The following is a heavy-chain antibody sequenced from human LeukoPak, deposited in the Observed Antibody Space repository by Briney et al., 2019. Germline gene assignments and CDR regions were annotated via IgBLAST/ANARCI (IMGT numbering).Heavy chain of an antibody. CDR3: ARGRRITMLRGVIGLKYYMDV. D-gene: IGHD3-10*01. CDR2: IGTGGDT. CDR1: GFTFSSSD. J-gene: IGHJ6*03. V-gene: IGHV3-13*01. Sequence: GGSLRLSCAASGFTFSSSDMHWVRQAPGKGLEWVSAIGTGGDTYYEVSVKGRFTISRENAKNSLYLQMNSLRPGDTAVYYCARGRRITMLRGVIGLKYYMDVWGKGTTVTISS.